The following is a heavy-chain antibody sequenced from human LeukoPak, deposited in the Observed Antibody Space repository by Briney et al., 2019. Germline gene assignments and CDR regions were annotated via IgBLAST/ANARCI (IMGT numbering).Heavy chain of an antibody. J-gene: IGHJ3*02. D-gene: IGHD1-26*01. Sequence: ASVKVSCKASGGTFSSYAISWVRQATGQGLEWMGWMNPNSGNTGYAQKFQGRVTITRNTSISTAYMELSSLRSEDTAVYYCAIPIVGATGAFDIWGQGTMVTVSS. CDR3: AIPIVGATGAFDI. V-gene: IGHV1-8*03. CDR2: MNPNSGNT. CDR1: GGTFSSYA.